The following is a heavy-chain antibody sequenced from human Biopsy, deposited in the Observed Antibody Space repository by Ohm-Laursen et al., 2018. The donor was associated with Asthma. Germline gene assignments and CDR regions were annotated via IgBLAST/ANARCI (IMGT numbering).Heavy chain of an antibody. V-gene: IGHV4-59*01. J-gene: IGHJ4*02. Sequence: GTLSLTCTVSGVSISSFYWSWIRQSPEKGLEWMGYVYWTGSTNYNPSLKSRITMSVDTSKNRMFLELTSVTAADTAIYYCVRAVRNEQWLAPFDYWGQGKPVTVSS. D-gene: IGHD6-19*01. CDR1: GVSISSFY. CDR3: VRAVRNEQWLAPFDY. CDR2: VYWTGST.